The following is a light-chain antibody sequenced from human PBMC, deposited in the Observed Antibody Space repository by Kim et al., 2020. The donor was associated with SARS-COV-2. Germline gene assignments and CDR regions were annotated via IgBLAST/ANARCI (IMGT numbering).Light chain of an antibody. CDR1: SSNIGSNN. V-gene: IGLV1-44*01. Sequence: GQRVTISCSGSSSNIGSNNVVWYQQLPGAAPNLLIYSNNQRPSGIPDRFSGSRSGTSASLAISGLQSGDEADYYCAVWDDSLKQGVFGGGTQLTVL. CDR2: SNN. J-gene: IGLJ3*02. CDR3: AVWDDSLKQGV.